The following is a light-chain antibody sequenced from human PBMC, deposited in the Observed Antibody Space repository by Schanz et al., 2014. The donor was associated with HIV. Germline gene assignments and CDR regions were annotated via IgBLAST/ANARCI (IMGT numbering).Light chain of an antibody. CDR3: SAYAGSNNFWV. CDR2: DVT. CDR1: SSDVGGYNY. Sequence: QSVLTQPASVSGSPGQSITISCTGTSSDVGGYNYVSWYQQHPGKAPKLMIYDVTNRPSGVSNRFSGSKSGNTASLTVSGLQAEDEADFYCSAYAGSNNFWVFGGGTKVTVL. V-gene: IGLV2-14*03. J-gene: IGLJ3*02.